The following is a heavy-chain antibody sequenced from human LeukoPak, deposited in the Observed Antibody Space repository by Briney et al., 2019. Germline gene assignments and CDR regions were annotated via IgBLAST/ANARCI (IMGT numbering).Heavy chain of an antibody. CDR2: ISYDGSNK. J-gene: IGHJ4*02. D-gene: IGHD4-17*01. CDR1: GFTFSSYA. V-gene: IGHV3-30-3*01. Sequence: GGSLRLSCAASGFTFSSYAMHWVRQAPGKGLEWVAVISYDGSNKYYADSVKGRFTISRDNSKNTLYLQMNSLRAEDTGVYYCASALTTVTPHFHCWGQGTLVTVSS. CDR3: ASALTTVTPHFHC.